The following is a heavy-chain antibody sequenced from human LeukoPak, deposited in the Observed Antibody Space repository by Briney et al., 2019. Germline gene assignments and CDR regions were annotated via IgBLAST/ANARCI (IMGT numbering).Heavy chain of an antibody. D-gene: IGHD6-13*01. J-gene: IGHJ6*02. CDR3: ATEIIAAAGYYYCGVDV. CDR2: INPNSGGT. Sequence: ASVKVSCKASGYTFTGYSMHWVRQAPGQGLEWMGWINPNSGGTNYAQKFQGRVTMTRDTSISTAYMELSRLRSDDTAVYYCATEIIAAAGYYYCGVDVWGQGTTVTVSS. V-gene: IGHV1-2*02. CDR1: GYTFTGYS.